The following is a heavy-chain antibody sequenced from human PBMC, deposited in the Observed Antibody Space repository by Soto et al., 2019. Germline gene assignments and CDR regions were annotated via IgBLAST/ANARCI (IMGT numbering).Heavy chain of an antibody. J-gene: IGHJ4*02. D-gene: IGHD4-17*01. V-gene: IGHV4-39*01. CDR1: GGSISSSLSY. CDR3: ARHASRHGDYLFAY. Sequence: LSLTCSVSGGSISSSLSYWGWIRQPPGKGLEWIGSVYYSGTTYYKPSLESRVTISLDTSKNQFSLKLTSVTAADTAVYYCARHASRHGDYLFAYWGQGALVTVSS. CDR2: VYYSGTT.